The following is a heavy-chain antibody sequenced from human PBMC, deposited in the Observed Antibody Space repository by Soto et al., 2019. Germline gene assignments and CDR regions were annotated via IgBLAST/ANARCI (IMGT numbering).Heavy chain of an antibody. Sequence: GGSLRLSCAASGFSFSRYEMNWVRQAPGKGLEWVSYINTRGNIMHYADSVRGRFTVSRDNAENSLYLQMNSLGAEDTGVYYCARDIDYYDSSGYQDYWGQGTPVTVSS. J-gene: IGHJ4*02. D-gene: IGHD3-22*01. CDR2: INTRGNIM. CDR1: GFSFSRYE. CDR3: ARDIDYYDSSGYQDY. V-gene: IGHV3-48*03.